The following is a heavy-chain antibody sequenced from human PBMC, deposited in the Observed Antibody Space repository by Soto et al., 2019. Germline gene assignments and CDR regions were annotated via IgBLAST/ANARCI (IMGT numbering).Heavy chain of an antibody. V-gene: IGHV4-30-4*01. CDR2: IYYSWIT. J-gene: IGHJ4*02. Sequence: SETLSLTGPVSCCSISSGDYYLICILQPPLKGLEWIWYIYYSWITYYNPSLKSRFTMSADTSEKQLSLNLSSVNDSETAMYYCAAGKNWAQHFDYWGPGNMV. D-gene: IGHD7-27*01. CDR1: CCSISSGDYY. CDR3: AAGKNWAQHFDY.